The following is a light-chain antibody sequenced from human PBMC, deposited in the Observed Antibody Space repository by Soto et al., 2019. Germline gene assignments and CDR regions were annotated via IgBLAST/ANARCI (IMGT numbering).Light chain of an antibody. CDR2: TAS. Sequence: IQMTQSPSSLSASVGDRVTITCRATQRITTYLNWYQQKPGKAPKLLISTASSLQGGVPSRFSGSGSGSNFTLTITTLQPEDFATYFCQQSYSTPYTFGQWTKLEIK. V-gene: IGKV1-39*01. J-gene: IGKJ2*01. CDR1: QRITTY. CDR3: QQSYSTPYT.